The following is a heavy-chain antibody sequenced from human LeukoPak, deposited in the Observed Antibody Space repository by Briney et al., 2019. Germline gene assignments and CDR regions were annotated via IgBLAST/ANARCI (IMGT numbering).Heavy chain of an antibody. D-gene: IGHD6-19*01. J-gene: IGHJ4*02. V-gene: IGHV3-23*01. CDR3: AKGPLAGRKAAFDY. CDR2: ISASGGNT. CDR1: GFTFSSYA. Sequence: PGGSLRLSCAASGFTFSSYAMSWVRQAPGKGLEWVSAISASGGNTYYADSVKGRSTISRDNSKNTLYLQMNSLRAEDTAVYYCAKGPLAGRKAAFDYWGQGTLVTVSS.